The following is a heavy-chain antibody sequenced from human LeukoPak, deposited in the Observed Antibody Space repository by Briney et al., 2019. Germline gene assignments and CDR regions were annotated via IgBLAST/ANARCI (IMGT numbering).Heavy chain of an antibody. J-gene: IGHJ4*02. CDR1: GYTFTSYG. CDR3: ARQDYYDSSGYYYPTLDY. CDR2: ISAYNGNT. Sequence: GASVKVSCKASGYTFTSYGISWVRQDTGQGLEWMGWISAYNGNTNYAQKLQGRVTMTTDTSTSTAYMELRSLRSDDTAVYYCARQDYYDSSGYYYPTLDYWGQGTLVTVSS. D-gene: IGHD3-22*01. V-gene: IGHV1-18*01.